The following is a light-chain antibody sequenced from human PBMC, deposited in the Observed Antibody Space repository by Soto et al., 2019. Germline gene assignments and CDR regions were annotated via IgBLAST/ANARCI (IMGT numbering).Light chain of an antibody. CDR1: QSISSW. Sequence: IQVTQSPSTLSASVGDTVTITCRASQSISSWLAWYQQKPGKAPKLLIYKASSLESGVPSRFSGSGSGTEFTLTISSLQSEDFAVYYCQQYNNWPLTFGQGTRLEIK. CDR3: QQYNNWPLT. CDR2: KAS. V-gene: IGKV1-5*03. J-gene: IGKJ5*01.